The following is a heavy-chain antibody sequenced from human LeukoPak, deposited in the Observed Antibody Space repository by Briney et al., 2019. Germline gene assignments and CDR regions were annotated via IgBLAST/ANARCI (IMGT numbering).Heavy chain of an antibody. CDR3: ARRDYYGSGTNWFDP. Sequence: GESLKISCKGSGFSFTSYWIGWVRQMPGKGLEWMGIIYPGDSDTRYSPPFQGQVTISADKSISTAYLQWSSLEASDTAMYYCARRDYYGSGTNWFDPWGQGTLVTVSS. CDR2: IYPGDSDT. D-gene: IGHD3-10*01. J-gene: IGHJ5*02. V-gene: IGHV5-51*01. CDR1: GFSFTSYW.